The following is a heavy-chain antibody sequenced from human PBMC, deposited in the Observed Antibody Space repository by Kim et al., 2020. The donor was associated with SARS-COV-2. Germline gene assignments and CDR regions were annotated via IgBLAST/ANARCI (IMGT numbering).Heavy chain of an antibody. D-gene: IGHD6-19*01. Sequence: GGSLRLSCAASGFTFSNYAMSWVRQAPGKGLDWVSSISGSGAGTYYADSVRGRFTISRDNSKNTLYLQMNSLRAEDTAVYSCAKTRVYSSAWYEGGGFDYWGQGTLVTVSS. V-gene: IGHV3-23*01. CDR3: AKTRVYSSAWYEGGGFDY. CDR1: GFTFSNYA. J-gene: IGHJ4*02. CDR2: ISGSGAGT.